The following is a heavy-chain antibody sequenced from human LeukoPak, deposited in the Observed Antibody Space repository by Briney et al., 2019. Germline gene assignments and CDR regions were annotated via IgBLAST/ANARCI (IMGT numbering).Heavy chain of an antibody. D-gene: IGHD3-3*01. J-gene: IGHJ4*02. CDR2: IKSKTDGGTT. CDR1: GFTFSNAW. V-gene: IGHV3-15*01. Sequence: GGSLRLSCAASGFTFSNAWMSWVRQAPGKGLEWVGRIKSKTDGGTTDYAAPAKGRFTISRDDSKNTLYLQMNSLKTEDTAVYYCTTGGYYDFWSGHPKSYYFDYWGQGTLVTVSS. CDR3: TTGGYYDFWSGHPKSYYFDY.